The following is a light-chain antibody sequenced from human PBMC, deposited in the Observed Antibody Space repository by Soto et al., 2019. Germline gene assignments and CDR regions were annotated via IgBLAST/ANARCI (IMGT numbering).Light chain of an antibody. CDR1: QSVSSN. J-gene: IGKJ4*01. CDR2: GAS. V-gene: IGKV3-20*01. CDR3: QVYEFSPLT. Sequence: TLSVSPGERATLSCRASQSVSSNLAWYQQKPGQAPRLLIYGASNRATGIPDRFSGSGSGTDFTLTISRLEPEDFTLYCCQVYEFSPLTFCGGAKVDIK.